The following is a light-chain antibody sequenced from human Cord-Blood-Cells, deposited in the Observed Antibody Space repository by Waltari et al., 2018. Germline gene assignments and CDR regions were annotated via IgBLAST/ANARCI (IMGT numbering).Light chain of an antibody. J-gene: IGLJ2*01. CDR3: CSYAGSSTFVV. CDR2: EGS. V-gene: IGLV2-23*01. CDR1: SSDVGSYNL. Sequence: QSALTQPASVSGSHGQSITISCTGTSSDVGSYNLVSWYQPHPGKAPKLMIYEGSKRPSGVSNRFSGSKSGNTASLTISGLQAEDEADYYCCSYAGSSTFVVFGGGTKLTVL.